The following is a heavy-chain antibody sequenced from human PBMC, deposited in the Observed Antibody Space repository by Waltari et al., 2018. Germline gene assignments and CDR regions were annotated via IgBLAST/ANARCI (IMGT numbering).Heavy chain of an antibody. Sequence: QVQLVESGGGLVKSGGSLRLSCSGSGFGFSEHNRAWIRQAPGKGLEWISYITRSGNNIFHADSVQGRFTISRDNAKNTLYLDINNLRVDDTGIYYCAKDAFGNTYLDHWGQGTVVTVSS. V-gene: IGHV3-11*01. J-gene: IGHJ5*02. D-gene: IGHD3-10*01. CDR2: ITRSGNNI. CDR3: AKDAFGNTYLDH. CDR1: GFGFSEHN.